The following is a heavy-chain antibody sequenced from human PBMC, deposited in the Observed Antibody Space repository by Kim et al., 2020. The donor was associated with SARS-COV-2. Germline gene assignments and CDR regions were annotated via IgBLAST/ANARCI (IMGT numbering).Heavy chain of an antibody. V-gene: IGHV4-30-4*01. CDR3: ARAPVLLWFGKFKYYYYGMDV. D-gene: IGHD3-10*01. CDR1: GGSISSGDYY. Sequence: SGTLSLTCTVSGGSISSGDYYWSWIRQPPGKGLEWIGYIYYSGSTYYNPSLKSRVTISVDTSKNQFSLKVSSVTGADTAVYYCARAPVLLWFGKFKYYYYGMDVWGQGTTVTVSS. J-gene: IGHJ6*02. CDR2: IYYSGST.